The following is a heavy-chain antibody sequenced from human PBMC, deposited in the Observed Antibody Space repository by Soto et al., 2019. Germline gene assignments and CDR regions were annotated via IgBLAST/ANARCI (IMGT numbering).Heavy chain of an antibody. Sequence: QVQLQQWGAGLLKPSETLSLTCAVYGGSFSGYYWSWIRQPPGKGLEWIGEINHSGSTNYNPSLKSRVTISVDTSKNQFSLKLSSVTAADTAVYYCARYCSSTSCHQKSIPFDYWGQGTLVTVSS. V-gene: IGHV4-34*01. CDR3: ARYCSSTSCHQKSIPFDY. D-gene: IGHD2-2*01. J-gene: IGHJ4*02. CDR2: INHSGST. CDR1: GGSFSGYY.